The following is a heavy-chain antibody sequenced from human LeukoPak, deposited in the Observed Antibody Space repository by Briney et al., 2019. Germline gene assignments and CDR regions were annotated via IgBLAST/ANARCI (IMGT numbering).Heavy chain of an antibody. CDR3: ARDGGIAAAGIDY. Sequence: SETLSLTCTVSGGSISSYYWSWIRQPPGKGLEWIGSIYYSGSTYYNPSLKSRVTISVDTSKNQFSLKLSSVTAADTAVYYCARDGGIAAAGIDYWGQGTLVTVSS. J-gene: IGHJ4*02. V-gene: IGHV4-59*12. CDR1: GGSISSYY. D-gene: IGHD6-13*01. CDR2: IYYSGST.